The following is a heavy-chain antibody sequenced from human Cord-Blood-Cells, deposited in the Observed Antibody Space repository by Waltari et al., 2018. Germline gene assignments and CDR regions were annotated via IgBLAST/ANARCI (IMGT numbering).Heavy chain of an antibody. Sequence: QVQLQESGPGLVKPSETLSLTCTVPGRSIRSYYWSWIRQPPGKGLEWIGYIYYSGSTNYNPSLKSRVTISVDTSKNQFSLKLSSVTAADTAVYYCARAVGMSRNYFDYWGQGTLVTVSS. V-gene: IGHV4-59*01. CDR3: ARAVGMSRNYFDY. CDR1: GRSIRSYY. CDR2: IYYSGST. D-gene: IGHD2-21*01. J-gene: IGHJ4*02.